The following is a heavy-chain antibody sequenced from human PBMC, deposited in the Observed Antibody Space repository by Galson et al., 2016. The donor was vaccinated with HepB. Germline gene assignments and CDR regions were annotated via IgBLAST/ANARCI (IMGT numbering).Heavy chain of an antibody. J-gene: IGHJ6*02. D-gene: IGHD2-2*02. V-gene: IGHV1-3*01. CDR1: GYTFTTYA. CDR3: AREGIEIVVVPTDIHEYHYYGMDV. Sequence: SVKVSCKASGYTFTTYAMHWVRQAPGQRLEWMGWINAGNGNIKYSQKFPGRVTITRATSASTAYMELRSLRSEDTAVYYCAREGIEIVVVPTDIHEYHYYGMDVWGQGTTVTVSS. CDR2: INAGNGNI.